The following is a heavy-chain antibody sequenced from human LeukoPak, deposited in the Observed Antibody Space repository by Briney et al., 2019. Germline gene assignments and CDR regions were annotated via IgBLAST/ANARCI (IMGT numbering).Heavy chain of an antibody. Sequence: GGSLRLSCAASGFTFDDYAMHWVRQAPGKGLERVSLISGDGGSTYYADSVKGRFTISRDNSKNSLYLQMNSLRTEDTALYCCAKDLGDGYPCYWGQGTLVTVSP. D-gene: IGHD5-24*01. V-gene: IGHV3-43*02. CDR3: AKDLGDGYPCY. CDR1: GFTFDDYA. J-gene: IGHJ4*02. CDR2: ISGDGGST.